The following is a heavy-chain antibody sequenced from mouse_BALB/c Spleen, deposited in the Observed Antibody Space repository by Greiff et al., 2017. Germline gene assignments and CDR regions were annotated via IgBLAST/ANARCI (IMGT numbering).Heavy chain of an antibody. V-gene: IGHV5-17*02. D-gene: IGHD2-10*02. Sequence: EVQLVESGGGLVQPGGSRKLSCAASGFTFSSFGMHWVRQAPEKGLEWVAYISSGSSTIYYADTVKGRFTLSRDNPKNTLFLQMTSLRSEDTAMYYCAREGVGYGNYDYAMDYWGQGTSVTVSS. CDR3: AREGVGYGNYDYAMDY. CDR1: GFTFSSFG. CDR2: ISSGSSTI. J-gene: IGHJ4*01.